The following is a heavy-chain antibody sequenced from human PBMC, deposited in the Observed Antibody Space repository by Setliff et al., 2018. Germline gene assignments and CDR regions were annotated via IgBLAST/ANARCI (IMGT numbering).Heavy chain of an antibody. CDR1: GYTFTTYG. CDR3: ARRWETGDQDAYDI. CDR2: IGARNVKT. V-gene: IGHV1-18*04. D-gene: IGHD7-27*01. Sequence: GASVKVSCKASGYTFTTYGISWVRQAPGQGLEWMGWIGARNVKTNYAQKFQDRVTMTTDTSTSTGCMELRSLTSDDTAVYYCARRWETGDQDAYDIWGQGTMVTVSS. J-gene: IGHJ3*02.